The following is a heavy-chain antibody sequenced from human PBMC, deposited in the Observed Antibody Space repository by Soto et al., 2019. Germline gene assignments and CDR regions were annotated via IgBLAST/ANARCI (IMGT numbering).Heavy chain of an antibody. V-gene: IGHV3-21*01. CDR1: GFTFSSYS. Sequence: PGGSLRLSCAASGFTFSSYSMNWVRQAPGKGLEWVSSISSSSSYIYYADSVKGRFTISRDNAKNSLYLQMNSLRAEDTAVYYCAREVLGYYYMDVWGKGTTVTVSS. D-gene: IGHD1-26*01. CDR2: ISSSSSYI. CDR3: AREVLGYYYMDV. J-gene: IGHJ6*03.